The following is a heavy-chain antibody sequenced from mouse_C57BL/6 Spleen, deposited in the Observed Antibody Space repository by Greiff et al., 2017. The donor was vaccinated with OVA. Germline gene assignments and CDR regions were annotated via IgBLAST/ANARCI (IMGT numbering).Heavy chain of an antibody. CDR1: GYTFTSYW. J-gene: IGHJ1*03. Sequence: VQLQQPGAELVKPGASVKMSCKASGYTFTSYWITWVKQRPGQGLEWIGDIYPGSGSTNYNEKFKSKATLTVDTSSSTAYMQLSSLTSEDSAVYYCARGPITTVAYWYFDVWGTGTTVTVSS. CDR2: IYPGSGST. D-gene: IGHD1-1*01. V-gene: IGHV1-55*01. CDR3: ARGPITTVAYWYFDV.